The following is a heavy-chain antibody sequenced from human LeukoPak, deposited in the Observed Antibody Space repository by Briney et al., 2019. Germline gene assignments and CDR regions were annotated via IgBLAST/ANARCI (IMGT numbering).Heavy chain of an antibody. V-gene: IGHV3-7*01. J-gene: IGHJ4*02. CDR2: IKQDGSEK. D-gene: IGHD5-12*01. CDR3: ARELTGRGRATLNFDY. Sequence: GGSLRLSCAASGFTFSSFWMSWVRQAPGKGLEGVANIKQDGSEKSYVDSVKGRFTMSRDNAKNALYLQMTSLRAEDTAVYYCARELTGRGRATLNFDYWGQGTLVTVSS. CDR1: GFTFSSFW.